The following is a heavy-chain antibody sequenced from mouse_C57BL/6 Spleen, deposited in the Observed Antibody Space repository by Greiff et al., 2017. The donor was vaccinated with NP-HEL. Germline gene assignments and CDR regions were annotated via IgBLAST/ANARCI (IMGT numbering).Heavy chain of an antibody. CDR2: IYPGDGDT. V-gene: IGHV1-82*01. Sequence: VQVVESGPELVKPGASVKISCKASGYAFSSSWMNWVKQRPGKGLEWIGRIYPGDGDTNYNGKFKGKATLTADKSSSTAYMQLSSLTSEDSAVYFCARLDYSPDYWGQGTTLTVSS. D-gene: IGHD1-1*01. J-gene: IGHJ2*01. CDR3: ARLDYSPDY. CDR1: GYAFSSSW.